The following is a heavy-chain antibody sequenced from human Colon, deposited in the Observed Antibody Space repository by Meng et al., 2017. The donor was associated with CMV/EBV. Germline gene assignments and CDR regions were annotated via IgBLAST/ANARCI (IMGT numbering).Heavy chain of an antibody. J-gene: IGHJ4*02. CDR1: GGSITTNNYY. D-gene: IGHD2-21*02. CDR2: VYYSHIGGS. V-gene: IGHV4-39*07. CDR3: VRDLRYLVTVL. Sequence: GSLRLSCTVSGGSITTNNYYWGWIRQPPGKGLDWIGSVYYSHIGGSYYNPSLESRVTISVDTSKNQFSLKLTSVTAADTATYYCVRDLRYLVTVLWGQGTLVTVSS.